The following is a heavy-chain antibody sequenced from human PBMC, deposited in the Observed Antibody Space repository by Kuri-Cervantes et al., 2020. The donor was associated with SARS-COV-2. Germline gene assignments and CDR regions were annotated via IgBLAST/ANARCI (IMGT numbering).Heavy chain of an antibody. J-gene: IGHJ6*02. D-gene: IGHD6-19*01. CDR3: ARAYSSGWYYYYGMDV. V-gene: IGHV3-33*08. CDR1: GFTFSSYW. Sequence: LSLTCAASGFTFSSYWMHWVRQAPGKGLVWVAVIWYDGSNKYYADSVKGRFTISRDNSKNTLYLQMNSLRAEDTAVYYCARAYSSGWYYYYGMDVWGQGTTVTVSS. CDR2: IWYDGSNK.